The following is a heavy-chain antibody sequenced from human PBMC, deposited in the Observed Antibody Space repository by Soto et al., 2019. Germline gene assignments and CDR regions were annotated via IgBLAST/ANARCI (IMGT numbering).Heavy chain of an antibody. D-gene: IGHD6-19*01. CDR1: GGSISSSSYF. CDR3: ARHPSGFWFDP. J-gene: IGHJ5*02. CDR2: IYYSGST. Sequence: QLQLQESGPGLVKPSETLSLTCSVSGGSISSSSYFWGWIRQPPGKGLEWIGSIYYSGSTYYNPYLKSRVTVSVDTAKNQFSLKLSSVPAADTAVYYCARHPSGFWFDPWGQGTLVTVSS. V-gene: IGHV4-39*01.